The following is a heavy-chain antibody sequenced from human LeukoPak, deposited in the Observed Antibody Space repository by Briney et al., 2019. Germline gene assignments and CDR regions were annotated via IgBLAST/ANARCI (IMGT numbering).Heavy chain of an antibody. V-gene: IGHV3-20*04. J-gene: IGHJ6*02. Sequence: PGGSLRLSCAASGFTFDDYGMSWVRQAPGKGLEWVSGINWNGGSTGYADSVKGRFTISRDNAKNSLYLQMNSLRAEDTAVYYCAKPGPATTNSYGMDVWGQGTTVTVSS. D-gene: IGHD1-26*01. CDR1: GFTFDDYG. CDR2: INWNGGST. CDR3: AKPGPATTNSYGMDV.